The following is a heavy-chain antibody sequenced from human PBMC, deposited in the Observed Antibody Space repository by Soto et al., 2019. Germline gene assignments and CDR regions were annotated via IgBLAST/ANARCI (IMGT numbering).Heavy chain of an antibody. D-gene: IGHD3-10*01. V-gene: IGHV4-34*01. CDR2: INHSGST. J-gene: IGHJ6*02. CDR1: GGSFSGYY. Sequence: PSETLSLTCAVYGGSFSGYYWSWIRQPPGKGLEWIGEINHSGSTNYNPSLKSRVTISVDTSKNQFSLKLSSVTAADTAVYYCARGGNYYGSGSYNYYYGMDVWGQGTTGTVSS. CDR3: ARGGNYYGSGSYNYYYGMDV.